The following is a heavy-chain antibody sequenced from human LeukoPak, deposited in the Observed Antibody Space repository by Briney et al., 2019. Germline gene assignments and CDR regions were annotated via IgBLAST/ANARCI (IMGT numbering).Heavy chain of an antibody. CDR3: AKEKPAAAGKYFNY. CDR2: ISYDGSNK. Sequence: GGSLRLSCAASGFTFSSYGMHWVRQAPGKGLEWVAVISYDGSNKYYADSVKGRFTISRDNSKNTLYLQMNSLRAEDTAVYYWAKEKPAAAGKYFNYGGQGPLATVSS. V-gene: IGHV3-30*18. CDR1: GFTFSSYG. D-gene: IGHD2-2*01. J-gene: IGHJ4*02.